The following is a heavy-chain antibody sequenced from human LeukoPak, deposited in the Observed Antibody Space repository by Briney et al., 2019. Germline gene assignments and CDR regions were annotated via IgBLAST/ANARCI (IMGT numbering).Heavy chain of an antibody. CDR2: IYHSGGS. CDR1: GYSISNDYY. V-gene: IGHV4-38-2*01. Sequence: SETLSLTCVVSGYSISNDYYWGWIRQPPGKGLEWIGNIYHSGGSYYNPSLKSRVTILVDTSKNQFSLNLNSVTAADTAVYYCARAGWIITSGIDYWGQGALVTVSS. D-gene: IGHD3-10*01. J-gene: IGHJ4*02. CDR3: ARAGWIITSGIDY.